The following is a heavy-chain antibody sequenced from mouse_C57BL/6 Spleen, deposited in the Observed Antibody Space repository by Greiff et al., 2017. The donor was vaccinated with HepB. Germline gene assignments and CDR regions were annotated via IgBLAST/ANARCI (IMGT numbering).Heavy chain of an antibody. D-gene: IGHD2-4*01. J-gene: IGHJ1*03. Sequence: QVQLKESGAELVKPGASVKISCKASGYAFSSYWMNWVKQRPGKGLEWIGQIYPGDGDTNYNGKFKGKATLTADKSSSTAYMQLSSLTSEDSAVYFCARSDDYADGDWYFDVWGTGTTVTVSS. CDR2: IYPGDGDT. CDR1: GYAFSSYW. CDR3: ARSDDYADGDWYFDV. V-gene: IGHV1-80*01.